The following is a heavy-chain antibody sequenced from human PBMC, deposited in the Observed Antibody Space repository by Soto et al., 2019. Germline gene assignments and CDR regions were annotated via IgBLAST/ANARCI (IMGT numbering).Heavy chain of an antibody. V-gene: IGHV3-73*01. CDR2: IRSKANSYAT. D-gene: IGHD3-10*01. CDR1: GFTFSGSA. J-gene: IGHJ5*02. CDR3: TRLGXSGSWNWFDP. Sequence: EVQLVESGGGLVQPGGSLKLSCAASGFTFSGSAMHWVRQASGKGLEWVGRIRSKANSYATAYAASVKGRFTISRDDSKXTAYLQXXXXXTXXTAVYYCTRLGXSGSWNWFDPWGQGTLVTVSS.